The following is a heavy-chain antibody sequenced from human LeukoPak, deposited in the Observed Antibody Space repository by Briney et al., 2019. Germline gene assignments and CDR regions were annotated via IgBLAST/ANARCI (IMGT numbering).Heavy chain of an antibody. Sequence: ASVKVSCMASGYTFTSYGISWVRQAPGQGVEWMGWISAYNGNTNYAQKLQGRVTMTTDTSTSTPYMELRSLRSDDTAVYYCARADLYDSSGYWGQGTLVTVSS. D-gene: IGHD3-22*01. V-gene: IGHV1-18*01. J-gene: IGHJ4*02. CDR1: GYTFTSYG. CDR2: ISAYNGNT. CDR3: ARADLYDSSGY.